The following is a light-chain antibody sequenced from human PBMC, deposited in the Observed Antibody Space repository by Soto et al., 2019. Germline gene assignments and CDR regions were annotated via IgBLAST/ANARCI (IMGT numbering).Light chain of an antibody. J-gene: IGKJ1*01. CDR1: QSISDT. CDR2: SAS. V-gene: IGKV3-15*01. CDR3: QQYNNWPWT. Sequence: EIVMTQSPATLSVSPGGRATLSCRSSQSISDTLAWYQQKPGQAPMLLLYSASRGATGFPARFSGSGSGTDFTLTISSLQSEDFAVYYCQQYNNWPWTVRQGTKVEIK.